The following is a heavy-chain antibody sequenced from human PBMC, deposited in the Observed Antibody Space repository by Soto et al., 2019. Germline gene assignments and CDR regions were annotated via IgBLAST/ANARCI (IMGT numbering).Heavy chain of an antibody. J-gene: IGHJ4*02. CDR3: ARDSNVGTLTYYYDSSGYYQPFSMDY. V-gene: IGHV1-69*13. Sequence: SVKVSCKASGGTFSSYAISWVRQAPGQGLEWIGGIIPIFGTANYAQKFQGRVTITADESTSTAYMELSSLRSEDTAVYYCARDSNVGTLTYYYDSSGYYQPFSMDYWGQGTLVTVSS. CDR1: GGTFSSYA. CDR2: IIPIFGTA. D-gene: IGHD3-22*01.